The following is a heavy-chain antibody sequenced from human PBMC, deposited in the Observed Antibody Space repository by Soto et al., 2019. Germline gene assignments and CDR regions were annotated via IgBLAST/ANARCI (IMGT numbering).Heavy chain of an antibody. CDR2: ISGSGGST. J-gene: IGHJ4*02. Sequence: GGSLRLSCAASGFTFSSYAMSWVRQAPGKGLEWVSAISGSGGSTYYADSVKGRFTISRDNSKNTLYLQMNSLRAEDTAVAKCATEGGHYDSCGYYPRLDYWGQGTLVTVSS. CDR1: GFTFSSYA. CDR3: ATEGGHYDSCGYYPRLDY. D-gene: IGHD3-22*01. V-gene: IGHV3-23*01.